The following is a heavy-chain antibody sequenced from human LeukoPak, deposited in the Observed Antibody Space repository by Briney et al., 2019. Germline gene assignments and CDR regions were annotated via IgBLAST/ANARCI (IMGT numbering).Heavy chain of an antibody. CDR1: GFTFSTYS. CDR2: ISSSSSTI. D-gene: IGHD4-17*01. Sequence: PGGSLRLSCAASGFTFSTYSMNWVRQAPGKGLEWVSHISSSSSTIYYADSVKGRFTISRDNAKNSLYLQMNSLRDEDTAVYYCARVADYADYRLGYWGQGTLVTVSS. CDR3: ARVADYADYRLGY. J-gene: IGHJ4*02. V-gene: IGHV3-48*02.